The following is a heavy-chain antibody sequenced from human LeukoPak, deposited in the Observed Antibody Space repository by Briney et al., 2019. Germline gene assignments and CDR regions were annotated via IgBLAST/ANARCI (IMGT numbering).Heavy chain of an antibody. D-gene: IGHD3-22*01. J-gene: IGHJ6*02. Sequence: SETLSLTCAVYGGSFSGYYWSWIRQPPGKGLEWIGEINHSGSTNYNPSPKSRVTISVDTSKNQFSLKLSSVTAADTAVYYCAREGYYDSSGFYYGMDVWGQGTTVTVSS. CDR1: GGSFSGYY. CDR3: AREGYYDSSGFYYGMDV. CDR2: INHSGST. V-gene: IGHV4-34*01.